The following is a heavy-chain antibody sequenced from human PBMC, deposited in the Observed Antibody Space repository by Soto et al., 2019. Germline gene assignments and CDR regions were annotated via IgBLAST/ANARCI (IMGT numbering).Heavy chain of an antibody. CDR3: ARGLAVAGTLY. CDR1: GGSSSGYY. CDR2: INHSGST. Sequence: SETLSLTCAVSGGSSSGYYWSWIRQPPGKGLEWIGEINHSGSTNYNPSLKSRVTISVDTSKNQFSLKLSSVTAADTAVYYCARGLAVAGTLYWGQGTLVTVSS. J-gene: IGHJ4*02. V-gene: IGHV4-34*01. D-gene: IGHD6-19*01.